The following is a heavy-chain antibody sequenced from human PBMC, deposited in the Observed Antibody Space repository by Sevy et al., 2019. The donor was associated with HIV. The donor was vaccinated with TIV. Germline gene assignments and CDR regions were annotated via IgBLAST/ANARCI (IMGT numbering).Heavy chain of an antibody. CDR3: ARESPLGVEWELSRPQNWFDP. J-gene: IGHJ5*02. D-gene: IGHD1-26*01. CDR2: IYYSGST. V-gene: IGHV4-59*02. Sequence: SETLSLTCTVFGGSVSSYYWNWIRQPPGKGLEWIGYIYYSGSTHYNPSLKSRVTISVDMSKNQFSLKLSSVTAADTAVYYCARESPLGVEWELSRPQNWFDPWGQGTLVTISS. CDR1: GGSVSSYY.